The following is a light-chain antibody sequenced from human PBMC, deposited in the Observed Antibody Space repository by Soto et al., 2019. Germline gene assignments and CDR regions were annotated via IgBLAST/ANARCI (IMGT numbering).Light chain of an antibody. Sequence: QSVLIQPPSVSGSPGQSVTISCTGTSSDVGSYDYVSWYQQHPGTVPKPMIYNVNTQPSGVPDRFSGSKSGNTASLTISGLQAEDEADYYCCSYAGSLGYVFGTGTKVTVL. V-gene: IGLV2-11*01. J-gene: IGLJ1*01. CDR2: NVN. CDR3: CSYAGSLGYV. CDR1: SSDVGSYDY.